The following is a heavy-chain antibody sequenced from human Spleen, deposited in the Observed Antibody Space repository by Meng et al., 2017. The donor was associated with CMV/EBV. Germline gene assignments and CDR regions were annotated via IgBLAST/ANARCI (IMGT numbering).Heavy chain of an antibody. CDR1: GYTFTGYY. Sequence: ASVKVSCKASGYTFTGYYMHWVRQAPGQGLEWMGWINPNSGGTNYAKKFQGRVTMTRDTSISTAYMELSRLRSDDTAVYYCAREHDCSSTSCYPYYYYGMDVWGQGTTVTVSS. CDR3: AREHDCSSTSCYPYYYYGMDV. D-gene: IGHD2-2*01. J-gene: IGHJ6*02. CDR2: INPNSGGT. V-gene: IGHV1-2*02.